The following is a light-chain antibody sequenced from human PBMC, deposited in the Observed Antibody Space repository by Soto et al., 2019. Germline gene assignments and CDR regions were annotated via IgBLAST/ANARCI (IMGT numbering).Light chain of an antibody. CDR3: QVRDSSNDYLV. Sequence: ELTQPPSVSVAPGQTARITCEGHNIGSKSVHWYQLRPGQAPEVVLYDDTDRPSGIPERFSGSNSGDTATLTITRVEAGDGADYYCQVRDSSNDYLVFGGGTKVTVL. CDR2: DDT. J-gene: IGLJ3*02. CDR1: NIGSKS. V-gene: IGLV3-21*02.